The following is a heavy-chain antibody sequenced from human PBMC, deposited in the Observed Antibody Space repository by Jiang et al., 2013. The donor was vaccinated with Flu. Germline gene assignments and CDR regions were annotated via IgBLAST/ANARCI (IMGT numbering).Heavy chain of an antibody. V-gene: IGHV3-33*01. CDR2: IWSDESNK. CDR3: ARNRGGCRGGSCYLDQ. Sequence: QLVESGGGVVQPGMSVRLSCAASGFTLSNHGMHWVRQAPGKGLEWVTIIWSDESNKYYADSVKGRFTISRDTSKNTLFLQMNSLRAEDTAIYYCARNRGGCRGGSCYLDQWGQGTLVTVSS. D-gene: IGHD2-15*01. CDR1: GFTLSNHG. J-gene: IGHJ4*02.